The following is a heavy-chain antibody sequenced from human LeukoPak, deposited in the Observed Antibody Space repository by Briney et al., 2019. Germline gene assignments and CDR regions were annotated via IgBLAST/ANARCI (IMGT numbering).Heavy chain of an antibody. D-gene: IGHD2-21*01. CDR2: ISYDGSNK. Sequence: GRSLRLSCAASGFTFNSYGMHWVRQAPGKGLEWVAVISYDGSNKYYADSVKGRFTISRDNSKNTLYLQMNSLRAEDTAVYYCAKDATGLIWTYYFDYWGQETLVTVSS. CDR1: GFTFNSYG. J-gene: IGHJ4*02. CDR3: AKDATGLIWTYYFDY. V-gene: IGHV3-30*18.